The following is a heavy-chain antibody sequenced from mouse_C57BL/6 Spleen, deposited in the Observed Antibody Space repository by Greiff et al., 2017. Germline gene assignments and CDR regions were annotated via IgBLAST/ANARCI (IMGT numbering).Heavy chain of an antibody. J-gene: IGHJ4*01. CDR2: ISSGSSTI. D-gene: IGHD2-13*01. CDR3: ARWGDSVYYYAMDY. Sequence: EVQLVESGGGLVKPGGSLKHSCAASGFTFSDYGMHWVRQAPEKGLEWVAYISSGSSTIYYADTVKGRFTISRDNAKNTLFLQMTSLRSEDTAMYYCARWGDSVYYYAMDYWGQGTSVTVSS. CDR1: GFTFSDYG. V-gene: IGHV5-17*01.